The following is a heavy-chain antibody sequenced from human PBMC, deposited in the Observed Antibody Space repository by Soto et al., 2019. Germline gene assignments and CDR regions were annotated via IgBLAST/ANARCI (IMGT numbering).Heavy chain of an antibody. CDR3: ARGKAGFWSGYYNNWFDP. CDR1: GGTFSSYA. Sequence: SVKVSCKASGGTFSSYAISWVRQAPGQGLEWMGGIIPIFGTANYAQKFQGRVTITADESTSTAYMELSSLRSEDTAVYYCARGKAGFWSGYYNNWFDPWGQGTPVTVSS. V-gene: IGHV1-69*13. D-gene: IGHD3-3*01. CDR2: IIPIFGTA. J-gene: IGHJ5*02.